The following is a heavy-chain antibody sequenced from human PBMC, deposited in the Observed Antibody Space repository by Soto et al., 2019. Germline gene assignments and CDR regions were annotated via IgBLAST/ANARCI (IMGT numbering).Heavy chain of an antibody. CDR1: GFTLSSYS. CDR2: ISSRSSYI. V-gene: IGHV3-21*01. CDR3: ARGRGVGNSSFYI. J-gene: IGHJ3*02. D-gene: IGHD3-10*01. Sequence: GGSLRLSCEASGFTLSSYSMNWVRQAPGKGLEWVSSISSRSSYIYYADSVKGRFTISRDNAKNSLYLQMNSLRSEDTAVYYCARGRGVGNSSFYIWGQGTMVTVSS.